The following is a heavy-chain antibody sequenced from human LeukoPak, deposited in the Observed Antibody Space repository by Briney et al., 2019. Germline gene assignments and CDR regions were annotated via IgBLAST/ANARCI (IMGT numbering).Heavy chain of an antibody. D-gene: IGHD5-12*01. J-gene: IGHJ4*02. CDR2: INHSGST. Sequence: SETLSLTCAVYGGSFSGYYWSWIRQPPGKGLEWIGEINHSGSTNYNPSLKSRVTISVDTSKNQFSLKLSSVTAADTAVYYCARGGPKATSRNFDYWGQGTLVTVSS. CDR1: GGSFSGYY. CDR3: ARGGPKATSRNFDY. V-gene: IGHV4-34*01.